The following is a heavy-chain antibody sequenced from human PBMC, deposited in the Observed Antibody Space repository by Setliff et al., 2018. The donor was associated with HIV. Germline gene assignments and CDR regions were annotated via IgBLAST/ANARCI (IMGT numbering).Heavy chain of an antibody. D-gene: IGHD3-10*01. CDR2: ISSSAGST. CDR1: GFTFSSYA. Sequence: SGGSLRLSCAASGFTFSSYAMSWVRQTPGKGLEWVSFISSSAGSTYYSDSVKGRFTISRDNAKNSLDLEMHSLTDEDTAIYYCARKLRPGHGVDVWGQGTTVTVSS. J-gene: IGHJ6*02. V-gene: IGHV3-23*01. CDR3: ARKLRPGHGVDV.